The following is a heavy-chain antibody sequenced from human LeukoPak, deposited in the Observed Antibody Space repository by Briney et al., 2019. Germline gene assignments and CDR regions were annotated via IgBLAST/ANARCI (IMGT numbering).Heavy chain of an antibody. CDR3: AKRVDIVAYPDDAFDI. CDR2: ISYDGSNK. D-gene: IGHD5-12*01. CDR1: GFTFSSYG. Sequence: GGSLRLSCAASGFTFSSYGMHWVRQAPGKGLEWVAVISYDGSNKYYADSVKGRSTISRDNSKNTLYLQMNSLRAEDTAVYYCAKRVDIVAYPDDAFDIWGQGTMVTVSS. J-gene: IGHJ3*02. V-gene: IGHV3-30*18.